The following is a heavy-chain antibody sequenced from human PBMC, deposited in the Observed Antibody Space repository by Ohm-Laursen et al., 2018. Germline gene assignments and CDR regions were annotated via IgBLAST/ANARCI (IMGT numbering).Heavy chain of an antibody. CDR2: IKVDGSEK. CDR3: ARFGVNHGMDV. J-gene: IGHJ6*02. Sequence: GSLRLSCSASGFTFSSYWMTWVRQPPGKGLEWVARIKVDGSEKYYVDSVKGRFTISRDDAKNSLYLQMSSLRAEDTAVYYCARFGVNHGMDVWGQGTTVTVSS. D-gene: IGHD3-16*01. V-gene: IGHV3-7*01. CDR1: GFTFSSYW.